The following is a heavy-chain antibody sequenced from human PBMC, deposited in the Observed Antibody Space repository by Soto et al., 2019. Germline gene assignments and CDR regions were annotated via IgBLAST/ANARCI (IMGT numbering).Heavy chain of an antibody. Sequence: EVQLLESGGGLVQPGGSLRLSCAASGFTFSTSGMSWVRQAPGKGLEWVSSISGSGDYTNYADSVKGRFTISRDNSKNTLYMQINSLTAADTAVYYCANHGGFEIWGQGTMVAVSS. CDR1: GFTFSTSG. J-gene: IGHJ3*02. V-gene: IGHV3-23*01. CDR2: ISGSGDYT. D-gene: IGHD4-17*01. CDR3: ANHGGFEI.